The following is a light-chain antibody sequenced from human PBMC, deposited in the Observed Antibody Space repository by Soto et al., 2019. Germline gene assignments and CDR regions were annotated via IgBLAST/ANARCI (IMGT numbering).Light chain of an antibody. V-gene: IGKV1-5*03. CDR3: HHYNTYST. J-gene: IGKJ1*01. CDR2: KAS. Sequence: DIQMTQSPSTLSASVGARVTITCRASQTIDSWLAWYQQRPGKPPNLLIYKASTLASGVPSRFSGSGSGTEFTLTISSLEPDDFATYYCHHYNTYSTFGQGTKVDI. CDR1: QTIDSW.